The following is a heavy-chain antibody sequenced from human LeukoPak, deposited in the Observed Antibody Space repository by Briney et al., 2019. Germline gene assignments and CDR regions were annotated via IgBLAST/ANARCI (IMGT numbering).Heavy chain of an antibody. Sequence: SEKVSCKASGGTFSSYAISWVRQAPGQGLEWMGGIIPIFGTANYAQKFQGRVTITADESTSTAYMELSSLRSEDTAVYYCATISVPAANNCFDPWGQGTLVTVSS. CDR3: ATISVPAANNCFDP. J-gene: IGHJ5*02. CDR1: GGTFSSYA. CDR2: IIPIFGTA. V-gene: IGHV1-69*13. D-gene: IGHD2-2*01.